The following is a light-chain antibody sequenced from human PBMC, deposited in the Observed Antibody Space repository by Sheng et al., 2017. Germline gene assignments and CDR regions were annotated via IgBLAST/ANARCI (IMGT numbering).Light chain of an antibody. V-gene: IGLV3-1*01. CDR2: QDS. CDR3: RAWDNSTAHVV. J-gene: IGLJ2*01. Sequence: SYELTQPPSVSVSPGETASITCSGDRLGEKYACWYQQRPGQSPVLVIYQDSKRPSGIPERFSGSNSGNAATLTISGTQAMDEADYYCRAWDNSTAHVVFGGRDQADRP. CDR1: RLGEKY.